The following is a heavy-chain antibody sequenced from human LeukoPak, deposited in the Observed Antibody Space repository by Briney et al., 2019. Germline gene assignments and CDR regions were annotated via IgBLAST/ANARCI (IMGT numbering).Heavy chain of an antibody. Sequence: PGGSLRLSCAASGFTFSSYDLHWVRQATGRGLEWVSAMGTAGGTYYAGSVKGRFTISREDSKNSFYLQMNSPRAGHTAVYYCAALGGSIYWGQGTVVTVSS. CDR3: AALGGSIY. J-gene: IGHJ4*02. CDR1: GFTFSSYD. CDR2: MGTAGGT. V-gene: IGHV3-13*01. D-gene: IGHD1-26*01.